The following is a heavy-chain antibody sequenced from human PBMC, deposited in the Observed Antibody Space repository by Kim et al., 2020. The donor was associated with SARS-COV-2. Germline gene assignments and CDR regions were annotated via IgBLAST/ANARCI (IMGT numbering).Heavy chain of an antibody. J-gene: IGHJ6*02. CDR2: IWYDGSNK. V-gene: IGHV3-33*01. CDR1: GFTFSSYG. D-gene: IGHD2-15*01. CDR3: ARGGYCSGGSCYSLHQTTVVTPEYYGMDV. Sequence: GGSLRLSCAASGFTFSSYGMHWVRQAPGKGLEWVAVIWYDGSNKYYADSVKGRFTISRDNSKNTLYLQMNSLRAEDTAVYYCARGGYCSGGSCYSLHQTTVVTPEYYGMDVWGQGTTVTVSS.